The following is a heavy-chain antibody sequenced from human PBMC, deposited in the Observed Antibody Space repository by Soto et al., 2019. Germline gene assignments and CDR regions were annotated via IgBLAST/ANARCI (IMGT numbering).Heavy chain of an antibody. V-gene: IGHV3-49*03. CDR2: IRRKTYGGTT. D-gene: IGHD6-19*01. J-gene: IGHJ2*01. CDR1: GFSFGDYA. CDR3: SRTYTSGWYGLADL. Sequence: EVQLVESGGGVIQPGRSLRLSCIASGFSFGDYAVTWFRQAPGKGLEWVGFIRRKTYGGTTEYDASVKGRFTISRDDSKSIAYLQMNSLKTEDTALYYCSRTYTSGWYGLADLWGRGTLVTVST.